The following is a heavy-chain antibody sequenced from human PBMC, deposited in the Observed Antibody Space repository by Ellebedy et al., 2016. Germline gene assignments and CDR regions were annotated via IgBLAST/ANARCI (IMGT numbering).Heavy chain of an antibody. V-gene: IGHV3-23*01. CDR1: GLAFNNYA. CDR3: ANGFTGRFYYYGMDV. J-gene: IGHJ6*02. CDR2: ISVTGGTT. Sequence: GESLKISXAASGLAFNNYAMTWVRQAPGKGLEWVSGISVTGGTTYYADSVRGRFTISRDNSKNTLYLQMGSLRAEDTAVYYCANGFTGRFYYYGMDVWGQGTTVTVSS. D-gene: IGHD1-14*01.